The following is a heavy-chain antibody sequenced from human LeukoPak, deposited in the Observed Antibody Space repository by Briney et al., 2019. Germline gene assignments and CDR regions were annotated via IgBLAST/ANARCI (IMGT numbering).Heavy chain of an antibody. CDR2: VDHSGDT. Sequence: SETLSLTCAVYDASFNGYYWSWIRQPPGKGLEWIGEVDHSGDTNYNPSLMSRVTMSVDTSKNQFSLKMTSVTAADTAVYYCALGLYYDSSGYYSYWGQGTLVTVSS. CDR3: ALGLYYDSSGYYSY. V-gene: IGHV4-34*01. CDR1: DASFNGYY. J-gene: IGHJ4*02. D-gene: IGHD3-22*01.